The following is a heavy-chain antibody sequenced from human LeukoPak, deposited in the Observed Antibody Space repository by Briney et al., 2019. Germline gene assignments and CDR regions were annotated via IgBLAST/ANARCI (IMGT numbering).Heavy chain of an antibody. CDR3: AHRNSDYRAFDI. J-gene: IGHJ3*02. V-gene: IGHV2-5*01. D-gene: IGHD4-11*01. CDR1: GFSLSTSGMY. CDR2: IYWNDDK. Sequence: SGPTLVKPTQTLTLTCTFSGFSLSTSGMYVGWIRQPPGKALEWLALIYWNDDKRYSPSLKSRLTISKDTSKNQVVLTMTNMDPVDTATYYCAHRNSDYRAFDIWGQGTMVTVSS.